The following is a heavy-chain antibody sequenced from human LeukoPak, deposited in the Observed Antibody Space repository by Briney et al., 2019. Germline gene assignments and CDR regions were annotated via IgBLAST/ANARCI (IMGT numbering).Heavy chain of an antibody. Sequence: GGSLRLSCAASGFTFSSYAMSWVRQAPGKGLEWVANIKQDGSEKYYVDSVKGRFTISRDNAKNSLYLQMNSLRAEDTAVYYCTTEEVSGYYTNWLDPWGQGTLVTVSS. CDR2: IKQDGSEK. CDR3: TTEEVSGYYTNWLDP. CDR1: GFTFSSYA. V-gene: IGHV3-7*01. D-gene: IGHD3-22*01. J-gene: IGHJ5*02.